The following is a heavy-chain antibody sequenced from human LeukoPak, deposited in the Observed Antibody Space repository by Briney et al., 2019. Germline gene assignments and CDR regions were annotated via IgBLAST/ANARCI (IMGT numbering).Heavy chain of an antibody. CDR1: GGSISSGGYS. CDR3: ARVSGYRSNWFDP. V-gene: IGHV4-30-2*01. Sequence: SSETLSLTCAVSGGSISSGGYSWSWIRQPPGKGLEWIGYIYHGGSTYYNPSLKSRVTISVDRSKNQFSLKLSSVTAADTAVYYCARVSGYRSNWFDPWGQGTLVTVSS. CDR2: IYHGGST. J-gene: IGHJ5*02. D-gene: IGHD6-19*01.